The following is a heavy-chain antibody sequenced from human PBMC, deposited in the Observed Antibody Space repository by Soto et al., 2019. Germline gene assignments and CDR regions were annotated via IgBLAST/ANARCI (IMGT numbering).Heavy chain of an antibody. CDR3: ARGSYYISGTIHRPYDY. J-gene: IGHJ4*02. D-gene: IGHD3-10*01. CDR2: ISYDGTIT. Sequence: EVQLVESGGDLVQPGGSLRLSCAASGFTFSIYAMHWVRQAPGKGLEYVSAISYDGTITYYADSVKGRFTISRDDSRNTVYLQMGSLRPEDMAVYYCARGSYYISGTIHRPYDYWGQGTLVTVSS. V-gene: IGHV3-64*07. CDR1: GFTFSIYA.